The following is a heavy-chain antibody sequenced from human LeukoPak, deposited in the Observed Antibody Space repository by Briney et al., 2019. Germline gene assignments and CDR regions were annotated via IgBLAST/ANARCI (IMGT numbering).Heavy chain of an antibody. CDR3: AREDDYGDPIGKYFDY. Sequence: SETLSLTCAVYGGSFSGYYWSWIRQPPGKGLEWIGEINHSGSTNYNPSLKSRVTISVDTSKNQFSLKLSSVTAADTAVYYCAREDDYGDPIGKYFDYWGQGTLVTVSS. CDR1: GGSFSGYY. D-gene: IGHD4-17*01. V-gene: IGHV4-34*01. J-gene: IGHJ4*02. CDR2: INHSGST.